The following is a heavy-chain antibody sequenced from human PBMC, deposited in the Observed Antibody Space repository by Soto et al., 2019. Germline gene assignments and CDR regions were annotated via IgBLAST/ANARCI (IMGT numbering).Heavy chain of an antibody. CDR2: IYPGDSDT. V-gene: IGHV5-51*01. CDR1: RYRFTIYC. Sequence: GDSLKISCNGSRYRFTIYCIGLVFQMPGKGLEWMGIIYPGDSDTRYSPSFQGQVTISADKSISTAYLQWSSLKASDTAMYYCAGGGTDYYYGMDVWGQGTTVTVSS. J-gene: IGHJ6*01. CDR3: AGGGTDYYYGMDV.